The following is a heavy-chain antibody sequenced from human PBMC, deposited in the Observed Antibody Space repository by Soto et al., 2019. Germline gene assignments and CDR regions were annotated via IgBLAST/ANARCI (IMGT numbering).Heavy chain of an antibody. Sequence: QVQLQESGPGLVKPSETLSLTCTVSGGSISSYYLIWIRQPPGKGLVWIGYIYYRWSTNYNRSLKGGATMSVHTCKNQFSLKLSSVTAADTAVYYCARADGSVGNSNDALDIWGQGTMVTVSS. D-gene: IGHD4-4*01. V-gene: IGHV4-59*01. CDR3: ARADGSVGNSNDALDI. J-gene: IGHJ3*02. CDR2: IYYRWST. CDR1: GGSISSYY.